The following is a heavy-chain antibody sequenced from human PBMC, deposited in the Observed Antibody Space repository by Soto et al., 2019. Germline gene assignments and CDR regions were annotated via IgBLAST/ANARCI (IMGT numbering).Heavy chain of an antibody. CDR3: AKDVASATIFGVGLHRPDQ. CDR1: GFSFSSFC. V-gene: IGHV3-30*18. D-gene: IGHD3-3*01. Sequence: XVCLRLSCAACGFSFSSFCMHWVRQAPGKGLEWVAVMSYHGINKYYGDSVRGRFTISRDNSNNTLFLQMNSLRAEDTAVYYCAKDVASATIFGVGLHRPDQCGQRSLVTVSS. J-gene: IGHJ4*02. CDR2: MSYHGINK.